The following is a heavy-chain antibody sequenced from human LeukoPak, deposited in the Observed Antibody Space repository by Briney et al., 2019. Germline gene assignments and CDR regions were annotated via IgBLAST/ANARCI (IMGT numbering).Heavy chain of an antibody. CDR3: TRDPQIDY. V-gene: IGHV3-49*04. CDR2: IRTTSYGGTT. J-gene: IGHJ4*02. Sequence: PGRSLRLSCAGSGFTFGDYAMSWVRQASGKGLEWIGFIRTTSYGGTTEYAASVKGRFTISRDDSKSIAYLQMNSLKTEDTAVYYCTRDPQIDYWGQGTLVTVSS. CDR1: GFTFGDYA.